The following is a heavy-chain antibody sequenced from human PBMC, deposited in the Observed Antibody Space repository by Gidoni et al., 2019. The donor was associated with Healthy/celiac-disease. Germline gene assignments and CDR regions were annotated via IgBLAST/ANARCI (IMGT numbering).Heavy chain of an antibody. V-gene: IGHV4-59*08. J-gene: IGHJ6*02. CDR2: IYYSGST. CDR3: ARTVPLDGGMDV. Sequence: QVQLQESGPGLVKPSETLSLTCTVSGGSISSYYWSWIRQPPGKGLEWIGYIYYSGSTNYNPSLKSRVTISVDTSKNQFSLKLSSVTAADTAVYYCARTVPLDGGMDVWGQGTTVTVSS. CDR1: GGSISSYY. D-gene: IGHD1-1*01.